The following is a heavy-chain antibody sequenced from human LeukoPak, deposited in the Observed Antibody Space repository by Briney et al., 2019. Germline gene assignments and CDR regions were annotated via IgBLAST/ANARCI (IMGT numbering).Heavy chain of an antibody. V-gene: IGHV4-59*01. D-gene: IGHD6-6*01. CDR3: ARDQFGSSPGNWYFDL. J-gene: IGHJ2*01. CDR2: IYYSGST. Sequence: SETLSLTCTVSGGSISSYYWSWIRQPPGKGLEWIGYIYYSGSTNCNPSLKSRVTISVDTSKNQLSLKLSSVTAADTAVYYCARDQFGSSPGNWYFDLWGRGTLVTVSS. CDR1: GGSISSYY.